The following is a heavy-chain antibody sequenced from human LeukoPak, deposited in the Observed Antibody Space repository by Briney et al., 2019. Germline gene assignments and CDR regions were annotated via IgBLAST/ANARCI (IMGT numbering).Heavy chain of an antibody. CDR3: ARSFGAANNWFDP. D-gene: IGHD3-10*01. J-gene: IGHJ5*02. V-gene: IGHV3-21*01. CDR1: GFTFSSYS. Sequence: GGSLRLSCAASGFTFSSYSVNWVRQAPGKGLEWVSSISSSSYIYYADSVKGRFTISRDNAKNSLYLQMNSLRTEDTAVYYCARSFGAANNWFDPWGQGTLVTVSS. CDR2: ISSSSYI.